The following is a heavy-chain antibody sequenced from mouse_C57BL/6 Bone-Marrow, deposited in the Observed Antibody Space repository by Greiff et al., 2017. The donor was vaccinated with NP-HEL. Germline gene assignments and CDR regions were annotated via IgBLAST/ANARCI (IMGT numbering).Heavy chain of an antibody. CDR2: INPGSGGT. D-gene: IGHD4-1*01. Sequence: QVQLQQSGAELVSPGTSVKVSCKASGYAFTNYLIVWVKQRPGQGLEWIGVINPGSGGTNYNEKFKGKATLTADKSSSTAYMQLSSLTSEDSAVYFCARERILGYFDYWGQGTTLTVSS. J-gene: IGHJ2*01. CDR1: GYAFTNYL. V-gene: IGHV1-54*01. CDR3: ARERILGYFDY.